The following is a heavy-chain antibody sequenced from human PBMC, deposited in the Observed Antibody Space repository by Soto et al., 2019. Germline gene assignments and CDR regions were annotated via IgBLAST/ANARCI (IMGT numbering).Heavy chain of an antibody. CDR1: GYTFTSYA. CDR3: ARDHSGSYRY. CDR2: INAGNGNT. Sequence: ASVKVSCKASGYTFTSYAMHWVRQAPGQRLEWMGWINAGNGNTKYSQRFQVRVTITRDTSASTAYMELSSLIFEDTAVYYCARDHSGSYRYWGQGALVNVSS. D-gene: IGHD1-26*01. V-gene: IGHV1-3*01. J-gene: IGHJ4*02.